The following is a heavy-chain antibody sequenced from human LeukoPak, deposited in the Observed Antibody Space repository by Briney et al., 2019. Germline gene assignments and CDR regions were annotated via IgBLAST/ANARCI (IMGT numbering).Heavy chain of an antibody. CDR2: IWYDGSNK. V-gene: IGHV3-33*06. D-gene: IGHD5-24*01. Sequence: GRSLRLPCAASGFTFSSYGMHWVRQAPGKGLEWVAVIWYDGSNKYYVDSVKGRFTISRDNSKNTLYLQMNSLRAEDTAVYYCAKSDGYKNYYYYYYMDVWGKGTTVTVSS. J-gene: IGHJ6*03. CDR1: GFTFSSYG. CDR3: AKSDGYKNYYYYYYMDV.